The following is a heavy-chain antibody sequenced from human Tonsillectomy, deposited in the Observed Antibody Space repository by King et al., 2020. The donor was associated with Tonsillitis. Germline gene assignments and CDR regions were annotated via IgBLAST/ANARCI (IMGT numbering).Heavy chain of an antibody. D-gene: IGHD4/OR15-4a*01. CDR3: ARDARDGANALTYHYCGMDV. J-gene: IGHJ6*02. Sequence: VQLVESGAGVWKPGASVKISCKASGYAFSSYYIHWVRQAPGQGLEWVGIINPNGGSTSYPQKFRGRVTMTRDTSTSTVYMELSSLTSEDTAVYYCARDARDGANALTYHYCGMDVWGQGTTVTVSS. CDR1: GYAFSSYY. V-gene: IGHV1-46*01. CDR2: INPNGGST.